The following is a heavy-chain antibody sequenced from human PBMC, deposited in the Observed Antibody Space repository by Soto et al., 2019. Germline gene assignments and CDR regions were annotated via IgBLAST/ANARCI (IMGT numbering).Heavy chain of an antibody. V-gene: IGHV3-30-3*01. J-gene: IGHJ4*02. Sequence: QVRLVESGGGAVQPGDSLRLSCDASGFTFSTYALHWVRQAPGKGLEWVAFLSYTGANQYYADSVKGRFTVSRDHSKNIASLQMTKHKPEDSAVYYCAREAFLYGRGAYYDDGGQGTLVTVPS. CDR2: LSYTGANQ. D-gene: IGHD3-10*01. CDR1: GFTFSTYA. CDR3: AREAFLYGRGAYYDD.